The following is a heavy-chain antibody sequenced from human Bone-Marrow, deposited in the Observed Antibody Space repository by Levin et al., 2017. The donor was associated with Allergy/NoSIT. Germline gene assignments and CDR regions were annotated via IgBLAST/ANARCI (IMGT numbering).Heavy chain of an antibody. CDR3: ARDYNWNLGN. V-gene: IGHV1-2*02. CDR2: INPYSGDT. Sequence: GESLKISCQASEYTFTAYYLHWVRQVPGQGLEWMGWINPYSGDTKYAQRFQRRVTMTRDTSISTAYLWLAALTSDDTAVYYCARDYNWNLGNWGQGTLVTVSS. CDR1: EYTFTAYY. D-gene: IGHD1-20*01. J-gene: IGHJ4*02.